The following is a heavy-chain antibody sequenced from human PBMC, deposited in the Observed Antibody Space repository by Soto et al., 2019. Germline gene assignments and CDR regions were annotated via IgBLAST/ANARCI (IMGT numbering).Heavy chain of an antibody. J-gene: IGHJ4*02. Sequence: SETLSLPCTVSGGSIGSGAYYWSWIRQPPGKGLEWNGYIYHSGSTYYIPSLRSRVTLSMDRTKNQFSLHLNSVTAGDTAVYFCARFRYSDNWHGLIDYWGQGTLVTVSS. CDR2: IYHSGST. D-gene: IGHD4-4*01. CDR1: GGSIGSGAYY. V-gene: IGHV4-30-2*01. CDR3: ARFRYSDNWHGLIDY.